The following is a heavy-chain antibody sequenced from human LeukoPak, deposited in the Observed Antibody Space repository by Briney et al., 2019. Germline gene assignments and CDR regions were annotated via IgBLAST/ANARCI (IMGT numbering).Heavy chain of an antibody. CDR1: DYTFSSYG. CDR2: ISAYNGNR. D-gene: IGHD3-10*01. Sequence: ASVKVSCKASDYTFSSYGIHWVRQAPGQGPEWMGWISAYNGNRDYALKFQGRVTMATDTSTTTAQMELRSLRSDDTAVYYCARGPSHYFGAGSAPKDFDYWGQGALFIVSS. J-gene: IGHJ4*02. CDR3: ARGPSHYFGAGSAPKDFDY. V-gene: IGHV1-18*01.